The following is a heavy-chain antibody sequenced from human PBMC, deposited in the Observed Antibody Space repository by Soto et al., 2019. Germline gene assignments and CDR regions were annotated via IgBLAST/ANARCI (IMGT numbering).Heavy chain of an antibody. V-gene: IGHV3-33*08. CDR1: GFTFSGHY. J-gene: IGHJ6*03. Sequence: GGSLRLSCAASGFTFSGHYMHWVRQAPGKGLEWVAVIWYDGSNKYYADSVKGRFTISRDNSKNTLYLQMNSLRAEDTAVYYCARRYYDILTGYSPYYYYMDVWGKGTTVTVSS. CDR3: ARRYYDILTGYSPYYYYMDV. D-gene: IGHD3-9*01. CDR2: IWYDGSNK.